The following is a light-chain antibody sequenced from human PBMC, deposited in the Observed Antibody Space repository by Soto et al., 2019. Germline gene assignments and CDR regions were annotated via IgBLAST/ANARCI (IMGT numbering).Light chain of an antibody. J-gene: IGKJ3*01. V-gene: IGKV3-20*01. CDR3: QQYGSSPLYT. CDR2: DAS. CDR1: QSVSSSY. Sequence: EIVLTQSPGTLSLSPGEGVTLSCRASQSVSSSYLAWYQQKPGQAPRLLIYDASNRATGIPDRFSGSGSGTDFTLTISRLEPEDLAVYNCQQYGSSPLYTFGPGPKVDIK.